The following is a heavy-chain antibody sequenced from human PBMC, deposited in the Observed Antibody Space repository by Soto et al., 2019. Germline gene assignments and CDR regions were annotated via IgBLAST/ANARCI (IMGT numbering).Heavy chain of an antibody. J-gene: IGHJ6*02. CDR3: AKDLSRWGYYYYGMDV. CDR2: ISYDGSNK. Sequence: GGSLRLSCAASGFTFSSYGMHWVRQAPGKGLEWVAVISYDGSNKYYADSVKGRFTISRDNSKNTLYLQMNSLRAEDTAVYYCAKDLSRWGYYYYGMDVWGQGTTVTVSS. V-gene: IGHV3-30*18. CDR1: GFTFSSYG. D-gene: IGHD1-26*01.